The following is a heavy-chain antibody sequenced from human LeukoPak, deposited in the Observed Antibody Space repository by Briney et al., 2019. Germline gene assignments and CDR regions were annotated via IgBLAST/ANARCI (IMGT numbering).Heavy chain of an antibody. J-gene: IGHJ5*02. CDR3: ARDGRGEFDP. CDR1: GGSISSYY. V-gene: IGHV4-59*01. CDR2: IYYSGST. Sequence: SETLSLTCTVSGGSISSYYWSWIRQPPGRGLEWIGYIYYSGSTNYNPSLKSRVTISVDTSKNQFSLKLSSVTAADTAVYYCARDGRGEFDPWGQGTLVTVSS. D-gene: IGHD3-10*01.